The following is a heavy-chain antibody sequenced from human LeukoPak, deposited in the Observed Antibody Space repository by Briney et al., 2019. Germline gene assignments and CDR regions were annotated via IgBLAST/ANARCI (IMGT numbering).Heavy chain of an antibody. V-gene: IGHV3-23*01. J-gene: IGHJ3*02. CDR1: GFTFSSYA. CDR2: ISGNGGST. CDR3: AKDIGYYDSSGYYAYDAFDI. Sequence: GGSLRLSCAASGFTFSSYAMSWVRQAPGKGLEWVSAISGNGGSTYYADSVKGRFTISRDNSKNTLYLQMNSLRAEDTALYYCAKDIGYYDSSGYYAYDAFDIWGQGTMVTVSS. D-gene: IGHD3-22*01.